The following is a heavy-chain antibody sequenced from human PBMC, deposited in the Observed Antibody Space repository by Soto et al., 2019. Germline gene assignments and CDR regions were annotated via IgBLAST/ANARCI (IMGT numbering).Heavy chain of an antibody. Sequence: SETLSLTCTVSGGSISSYYWSWIRQPPGKGLEWIGYIYYSGSTNYNPSLKSRVTISVATSKNQFSLKLSSVTAADTAVYYCARVSGDYFYWVDPWGQGTLVTVSS. CDR1: GGSISSYY. V-gene: IGHV4-59*01. CDR2: IYYSGST. D-gene: IGHD4-17*01. J-gene: IGHJ5*02. CDR3: ARVSGDYFYWVDP.